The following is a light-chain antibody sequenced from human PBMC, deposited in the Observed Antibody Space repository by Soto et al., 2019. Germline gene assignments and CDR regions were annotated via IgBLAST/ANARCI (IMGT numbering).Light chain of an antibody. CDR3: QQSHTNPLT. V-gene: IGKV1-39*01. J-gene: IGKJ4*01. CDR1: QSISRY. Sequence: DIPMTQSPSSLSASVGDSVTISCRASQSISRYLNWYQQKPGKAPKLLILSASGLQSGVPSRFSGGGYGTEFTLTISSLQLEDFATYYCQQSHTNPLTFGGGTKVEIK. CDR2: SAS.